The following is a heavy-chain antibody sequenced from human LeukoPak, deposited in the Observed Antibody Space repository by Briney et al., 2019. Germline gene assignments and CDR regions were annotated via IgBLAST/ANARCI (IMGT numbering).Heavy chain of an antibody. D-gene: IGHD3-22*01. CDR2: IIPIFGIA. CDR1: VGTFSSYA. J-gene: IGHJ3*02. V-gene: IGHV1-69*04. Sequence: SVKVSCKASVGTFSSYAISWVRQAPGHGLEWMGRIIPIFGIANYAQKFQGRVTITADKSTSTAYMELSSLRSEDTAVYYCARGNLRRITMIVVADAFDIWGQGTMVTVSS. CDR3: ARGNLRRITMIVVADAFDI.